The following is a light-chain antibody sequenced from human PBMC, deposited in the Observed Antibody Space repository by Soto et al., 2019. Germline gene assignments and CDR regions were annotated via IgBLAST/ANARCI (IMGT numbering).Light chain of an antibody. J-gene: IGKJ2*01. V-gene: IGKV3-20*01. Sequence: EIVLTQSPGTLSLSPGERATLSCRASQSVSGNYLVWYQQRPGQAPRLLIYGASSRASGIPDRFSGSGSGTDFTLTISRLEPEDFAVYCCLQYGSSPYTFGQGTKLEIK. CDR3: LQYGSSPYT. CDR1: QSVSGNY. CDR2: GAS.